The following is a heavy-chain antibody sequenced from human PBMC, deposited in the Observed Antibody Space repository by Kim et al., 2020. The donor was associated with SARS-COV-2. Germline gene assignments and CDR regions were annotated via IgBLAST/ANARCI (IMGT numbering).Heavy chain of an antibody. Sequence: SVKGRFTISRDNAKNSLYLQMNSLRAEDTALYYCAKDMFRRYSSSEFDYWGQGTLVTVSS. J-gene: IGHJ4*02. CDR3: AKDMFRRYSSSEFDY. D-gene: IGHD6-6*01. V-gene: IGHV3-9*01.